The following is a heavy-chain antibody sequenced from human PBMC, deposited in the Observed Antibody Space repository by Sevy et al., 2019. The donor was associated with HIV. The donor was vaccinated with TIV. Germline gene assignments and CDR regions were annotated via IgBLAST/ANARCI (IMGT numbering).Heavy chain of an antibody. CDR2: FDPTGGSR. CDR3: ARDRDVSGNYLEYFYYAMDV. V-gene: IGHV1-46*01. J-gene: IGHJ6*02. Sequence: ASVKVSCKTSGYTFSTYYIYWVRQAPGQGLEWIGIFDPTGGSRSYAQRFQGRLTMTGDTSTSTAYMELSSLTSEDTAVYYCARDRDVSGNYLEYFYYAMDVRGQGTTVTVSS. D-gene: IGHD1-26*01. CDR1: GYTFSTYY.